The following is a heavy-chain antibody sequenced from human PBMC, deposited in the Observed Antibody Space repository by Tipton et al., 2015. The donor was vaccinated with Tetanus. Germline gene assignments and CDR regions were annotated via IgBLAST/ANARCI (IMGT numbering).Heavy chain of an antibody. Sequence: TLSLTCTVSGDSITSFYWSWIRQPPGKGLEWIGYIFYGGTTNYNPSLKSRVTISLDTYKNQFSLQLSSVTAADTAVYYCARDLEASGFHWGQGTLVTVSS. D-gene: IGHD1-26*01. CDR3: ARDLEASGFH. J-gene: IGHJ4*02. CDR1: GDSITSFY. V-gene: IGHV4-59*01. CDR2: IFYGGTT.